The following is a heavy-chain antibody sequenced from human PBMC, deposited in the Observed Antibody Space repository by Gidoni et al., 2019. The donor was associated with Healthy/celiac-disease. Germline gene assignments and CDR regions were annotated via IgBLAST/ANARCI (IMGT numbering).Heavy chain of an antibody. V-gene: IGHV1-2*02. CDR1: GYTFTGYY. D-gene: IGHD3-10*01. CDR3: ASTITMVSLGAEYFQY. J-gene: IGHJ1*01. CDR2: MNPNSGGT. Sequence: QVQLVQSGAEVKKPGASVTVSCKASGYTFTGYYIHWVRQAPGQGLEWMGWMNPNSGGTNYAQKFQGRVTMTRDTSISTAYMELSRLRSDNTAVYYCASTITMVSLGAEYFQYWGQGTLVTVSS.